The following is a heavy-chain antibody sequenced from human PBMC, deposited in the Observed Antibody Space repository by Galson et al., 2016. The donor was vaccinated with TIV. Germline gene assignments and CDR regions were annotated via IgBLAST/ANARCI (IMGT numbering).Heavy chain of an antibody. CDR3: ARERQIYGDKFDY. D-gene: IGHD4-17*01. CDR2: IILIFGTT. CDR1: GGIFSGYA. V-gene: IGHV1-69*15. Sequence: QSGAEVKKPGSSVKVSCTASGGIFSGYAISWVRQAPGQGPEWMGRIILIFGTTNYAQKFQGRVTITAVESTSTTYMELSSLRSEDTAVYYCARERQIYGDKFDYWGQGTLVTVSS. J-gene: IGHJ4*02.